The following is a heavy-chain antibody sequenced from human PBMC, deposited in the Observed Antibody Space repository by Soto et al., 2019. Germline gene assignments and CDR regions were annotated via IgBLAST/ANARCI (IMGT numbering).Heavy chain of an antibody. CDR3: AKGGGYYGSGSYSVGENYYGMDV. V-gene: IGHV3-30*18. CDR2: ISYDGSNK. Sequence: QVQLVESGGGVVQPGRSLRLSCAASGFTFSSYGMHWVRQAPGKGLEWVAVISYDGSNKYYADSVKGRFTISRDNSKNTLYLQMNSLTAEDTAVYYCAKGGGYYGSGSYSVGENYYGMDVWGQGTTVTVSS. D-gene: IGHD3-10*01. CDR1: GFTFSSYG. J-gene: IGHJ6*02.